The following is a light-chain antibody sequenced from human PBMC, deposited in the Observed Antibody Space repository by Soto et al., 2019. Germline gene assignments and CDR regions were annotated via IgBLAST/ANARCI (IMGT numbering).Light chain of an antibody. CDR2: EVS. CDR1: SSDVGSYNL. V-gene: IGLV2-23*02. Sequence: QSALTQPASVSGSPGQSITISCTGTSSDVGSYNLVSWYQQHPGKAPKLMIYEVSKRPSGVSYRFSGSKSGNTASLTISGLRAEDEADYYCCSFEGGGTPNWVFGGGTKLTVL. J-gene: IGLJ3*02. CDR3: CSFEGGGTPNWV.